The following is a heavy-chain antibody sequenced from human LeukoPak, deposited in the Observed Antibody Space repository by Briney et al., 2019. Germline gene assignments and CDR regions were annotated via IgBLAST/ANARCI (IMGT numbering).Heavy chain of an antibody. CDR1: GGSISSGSYY. CDR3: AISRSGYDSNFDY. D-gene: IGHD5-12*01. J-gene: IGHJ4*02. V-gene: IGHV4-61*02. Sequence: SETLSLTCTVSGGSISSGSYYWSWIRQPAGKGLEWIGRIYTSGSTNYNPSLKSRVTISVDTSKNQFSLKLSSVTAADTAVYYCAISRSGYDSNFDYWGQGTLVTVSS. CDR2: IYTSGST.